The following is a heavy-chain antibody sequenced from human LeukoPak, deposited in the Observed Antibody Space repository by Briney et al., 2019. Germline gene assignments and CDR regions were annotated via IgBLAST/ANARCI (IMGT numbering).Heavy chain of an antibody. CDR1: GYTFTDYY. D-gene: IGHD3-22*01. V-gene: IGHV1-2*02. Sequence: GAAVQVSCKTAGYTFTDYYIHWVRQAPGRGLESMGWMNTNSGGTNYAPKVPGRVSMTRATAISTAYMELSNLTSDDTAAYYCARGHNSGYSNQLDPWGQGTLVTVSS. CDR2: MNTNSGGT. CDR3: ARGHNSGYSNQLDP. J-gene: IGHJ5*02.